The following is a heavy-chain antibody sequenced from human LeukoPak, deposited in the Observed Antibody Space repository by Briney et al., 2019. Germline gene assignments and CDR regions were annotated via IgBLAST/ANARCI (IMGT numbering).Heavy chain of an antibody. J-gene: IGHJ4*02. CDR2: MNPNSGNT. Sequence: ASVKVSCKASGYTFTSYDINWVRQATGQGLEWMGWMNPNSGNTGYAQKFQGRVTMTRNTSISTAYMGLSSLRSEDTAVYYCARGDKWLRTWRYWGQGTLVTVSS. CDR3: ARGDKWLRTWRY. CDR1: GYTFTSYD. V-gene: IGHV1-8*01. D-gene: IGHD5-12*01.